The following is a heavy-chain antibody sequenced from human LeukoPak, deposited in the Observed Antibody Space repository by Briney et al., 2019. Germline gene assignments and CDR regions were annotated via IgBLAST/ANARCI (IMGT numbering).Heavy chain of an antibody. CDR2: IYYSGTT. V-gene: IGHV4-59*12. CDR1: GGSISSYY. Sequence: SETLSLTCTVSGGSISSYYWSWIRQPPGKGLEWIGYIYYSGTTYYNPSLKSRVTISVDTSKNQFSLKLSSLPAAGTAVYYCARDGRHYYAFDIWGQGTMVTVSS. CDR3: ARDGRHYYAFDI. J-gene: IGHJ3*02. D-gene: IGHD1-26*01.